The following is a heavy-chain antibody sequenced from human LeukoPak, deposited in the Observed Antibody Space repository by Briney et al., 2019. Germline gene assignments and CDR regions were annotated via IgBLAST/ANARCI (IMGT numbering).Heavy chain of an antibody. CDR1: GGSISSGSYY. CDR2: IYTSGST. CDR3: ARSPLSYIAQTWDAFDI. Sequence: SETLSLTCTVSGGSISSGSYYWSWIRQPAGKGLEWIGRIYTSGSTNYNPSLKSRVTILVDTSKNQFSLKLSSVTAADTAVYYCARSPLSYIAQTWDAFDIWGQGTMVTVSS. D-gene: IGHD1-26*01. J-gene: IGHJ3*02. V-gene: IGHV4-61*02.